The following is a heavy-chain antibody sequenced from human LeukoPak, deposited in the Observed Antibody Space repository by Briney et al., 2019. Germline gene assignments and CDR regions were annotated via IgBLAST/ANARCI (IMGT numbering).Heavy chain of an antibody. D-gene: IGHD3-9*01. J-gene: IGHJ3*02. V-gene: IGHV4-59*01. CDR2: IYYSGST. CDR3: ARVGADYDILTGYYDAFDI. CDR1: GGSISSYY. Sequence: PSETLSLTCTVSGGSISSYYWSWIRQPPGKGLEWIGYIYYSGSTNYNPSLKSRVTISVDTSKNQFSLKLSSVTAADTAVYYCARVGADYDILTGYYDAFDIWGQGIMVTVSS.